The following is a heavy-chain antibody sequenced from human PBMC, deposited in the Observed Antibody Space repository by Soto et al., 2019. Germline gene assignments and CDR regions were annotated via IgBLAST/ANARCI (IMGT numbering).Heavy chain of an antibody. CDR3: ARGPRRRDGYNPWYFDY. J-gene: IGHJ4*02. D-gene: IGHD5-12*01. CDR1: GGSFSCYY. V-gene: IGHV4-34*01. CDR2: INHSGST. Sequence: SETRSRTWAVYGGSFSCYYWSWSGQPPGKGLEWIGEINHSGSTNYNPSLKSRVTISVDTSKNQFSLKLSSVTAADTAVYYCARGPRRRDGYNPWYFDYWGQGTLVTVSS.